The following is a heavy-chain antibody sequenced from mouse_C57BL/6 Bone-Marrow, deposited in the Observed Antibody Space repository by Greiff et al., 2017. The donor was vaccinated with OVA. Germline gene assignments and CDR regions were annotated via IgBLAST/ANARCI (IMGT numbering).Heavy chain of an antibody. D-gene: IGHD1-1*02. J-gene: IGHJ3*01. CDR1: GYSFTGYY. V-gene: IGHV1-42*01. CDR2: INPSTGGT. Sequence: EVKLMESGPELVKPGASVKISCKASGYSFTGYYMNWVKQSPEKSLEWIGEINPSTGGTTYNQKFKAKATLTVDKSSSTAYMQLESLTSEDAEVYNCARGGRSPFAYWGQGTLVTVSA. CDR3: ARGGRSPFAY.